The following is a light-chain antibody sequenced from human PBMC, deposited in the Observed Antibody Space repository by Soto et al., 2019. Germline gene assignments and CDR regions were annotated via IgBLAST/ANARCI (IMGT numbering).Light chain of an antibody. CDR3: SSYTSSTTQYV. Sequence: QSVLTQPASVSGSPGQSITISCTGTSSDVGGYNHVSWYQQHPGKAPKVMIYEVSNRPSGVSNRFSGSKSGNTASLTISGLQAEDEADYYCSSYTSSTTQYVFGTETNFTVL. CDR2: EVS. V-gene: IGLV2-14*01. J-gene: IGLJ1*01. CDR1: SSDVGGYNH.